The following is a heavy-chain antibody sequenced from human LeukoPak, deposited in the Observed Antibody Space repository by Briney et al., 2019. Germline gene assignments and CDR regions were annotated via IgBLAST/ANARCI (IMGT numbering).Heavy chain of an antibody. J-gene: IGHJ5*02. D-gene: IGHD3-10*01. CDR1: GGSMTNNTFY. CDR3: ARVLIWFGQLQNWFDP. V-gene: IGHV4-39*07. CDR2: IYHTGPT. Sequence: PSETLSLTCNVSGGSMTNNTFYWGWIRQPPGKGLEWIGSIYHTGPTYYNPSLKSRVTISVDTSKNQFSLKLSSVTAADTAVYYCARVLIWFGQLQNWFDPWGPGTLVTVSS.